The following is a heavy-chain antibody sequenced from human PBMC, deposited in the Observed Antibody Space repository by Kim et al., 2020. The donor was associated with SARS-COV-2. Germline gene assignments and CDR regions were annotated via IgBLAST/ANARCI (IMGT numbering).Heavy chain of an antibody. Sequence: GGSLRLSCTASGFTFSTFAMNWVRQAPGKGLEWVSSISGNGVSAYYADPVKGRFTNARDNSKNTVYLQMDSLRAEDTAIYYCAKERLEVGAPDYWGHG. CDR2: ISGNGVSA. CDR3: AKERLEVGAPDY. CDR1: GFTFSTFA. V-gene: IGHV3-23*01. D-gene: IGHD1-26*01. J-gene: IGHJ4*01.